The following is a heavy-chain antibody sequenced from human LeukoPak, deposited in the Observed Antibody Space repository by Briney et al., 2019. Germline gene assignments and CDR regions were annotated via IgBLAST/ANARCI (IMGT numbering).Heavy chain of an antibody. CDR2: IYTSGTT. V-gene: IGHV4-4*07. CDR1: DDSLSSYS. J-gene: IGHJ4*02. Sequence: PSETLSLTCTVSDDSLSSYSWNWIRQPAGKGLEWIGRIYTSGTTDYNPSLKSRVTMSVDTSKDQFSLKLSSVTAADTAVYYCASGIMISSSRLAFEYWGQGTLVTVSS. D-gene: IGHD3-16*01. CDR3: ASGIMISSSRLAFEY.